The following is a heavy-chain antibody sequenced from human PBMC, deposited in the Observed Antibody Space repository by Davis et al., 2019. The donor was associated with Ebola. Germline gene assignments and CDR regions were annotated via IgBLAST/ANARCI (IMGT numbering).Heavy chain of an antibody. J-gene: IGHJ4*02. CDR3: ARSLNYDY. CDR1: GVSIGSSAYY. V-gene: IGHV4-39*07. CDR2: FYYSGIT. Sequence: SETLSLTCTVSGVSIGSSAYYWGWFRQPPGQGLEWTGSFYYSGITYYNPSLKSRVAISFDTSNNQFSLRLSSVTAADTAVYYCARSLNYDYWGQGTLVTVSS.